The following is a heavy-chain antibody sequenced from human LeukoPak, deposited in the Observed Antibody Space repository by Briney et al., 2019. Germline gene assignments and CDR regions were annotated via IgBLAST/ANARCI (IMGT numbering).Heavy chain of an antibody. CDR2: LYDSGSS. V-gene: IGHV4-38-2*02. CDR1: GYSISRAYS. J-gene: IGHJ4*02. Sequence: PSETLSLTCSVSGYSISRAYSWGWVRQPPGKGLEWIGSLYDSGSSYYNPSLKSRVTISVDTSKNQFSLKLSSVTAADTAVYYCARGPLAATDWGQGTLVTVSS. D-gene: IGHD1-26*01. CDR3: ARGPLAATD.